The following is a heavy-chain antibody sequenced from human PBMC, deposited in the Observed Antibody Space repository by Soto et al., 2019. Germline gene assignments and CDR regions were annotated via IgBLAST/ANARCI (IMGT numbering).Heavy chain of an antibody. CDR2: INSDGSST. V-gene: IGHV3-74*01. Sequence: PGGSLRLSCAASGFSFSSYWMHWFRQAPGKGLVWVSRINSDGSSTSYADSVKGRFTISRDNAKNTLYLQMNSLRAEDTAVYYCARFDYGSGSAYYYYYGMDVWGQGTTVTVSS. CDR3: ARFDYGSGSAYYYYYGMDV. CDR1: GFSFSSYW. D-gene: IGHD3-10*01. J-gene: IGHJ6*02.